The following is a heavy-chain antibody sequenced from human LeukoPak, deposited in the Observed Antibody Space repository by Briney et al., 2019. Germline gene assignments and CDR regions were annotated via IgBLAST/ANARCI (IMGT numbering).Heavy chain of an antibody. V-gene: IGHV3-9*01. CDR3: VKDGGSYGSGSNSFSH. CDR2: ISWSSDNI. J-gene: IGHJ4*02. D-gene: IGHD3-10*01. Sequence: GRSLRLSCAASGFTFDDSAMHWVRQNPEKGLEWVSGISWSSDNIAYVDSVKGRFTISRDNRKNSLYLQMDSLRPEDTALYYCVKDGGSYGSGSNSFSHWGQGTLVIVS. CDR1: GFTFDDSA.